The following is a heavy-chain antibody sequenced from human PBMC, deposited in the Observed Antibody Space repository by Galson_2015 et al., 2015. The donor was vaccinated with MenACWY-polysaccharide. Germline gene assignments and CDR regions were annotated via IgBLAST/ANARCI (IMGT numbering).Heavy chain of an antibody. CDR1: GFTFVDFA. D-gene: IGHD1-26*01. Sequence: SLRLSCAASGFTFVDFAMHWVRQPPGKGLEWVSGINWNGDSIAYAGSVKGRFTISRDNAKNSLYLQMNSLRAEDTALYYCVKADSGSYYVSGCFDYWGQGTLVTVSS. V-gene: IGHV3-9*01. CDR2: INWNGDSI. J-gene: IGHJ4*02. CDR3: VKADSGSYYVSGCFDY.